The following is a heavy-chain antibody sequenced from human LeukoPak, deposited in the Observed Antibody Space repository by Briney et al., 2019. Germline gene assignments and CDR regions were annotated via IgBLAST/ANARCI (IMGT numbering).Heavy chain of an antibody. V-gene: IGHV4-30-2*01. CDR2: IYHSGST. Sequence: SQTLSLTCAVSGGSISSGGYSWSWIRQPPGKGLEWIGYIYHSGSTYYNPSLKSRVTISVDRSKNQFSLKLSPVTAADTAVYYCARGYGYNWFDPWGQGTLVTVSS. CDR3: ARGYGYNWFDP. D-gene: IGHD3-10*01. J-gene: IGHJ5*02. CDR1: GGSISSGGYS.